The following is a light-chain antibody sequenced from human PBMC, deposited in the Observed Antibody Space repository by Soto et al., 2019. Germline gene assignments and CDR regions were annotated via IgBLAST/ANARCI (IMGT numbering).Light chain of an antibody. Sequence: ITQSPATLSASPAERAAVSCRATQSIRSNLAWYQQKPGQAPRLLIHDASTRASGIPVRFSASGSGTDFTLTISRLEPEDFAVYYCQQYGRSLTFGGGTKVDIK. J-gene: IGKJ4*01. CDR2: DAS. CDR3: QQYGRSLT. CDR1: QSIRSN. V-gene: IGKV3-20*01.